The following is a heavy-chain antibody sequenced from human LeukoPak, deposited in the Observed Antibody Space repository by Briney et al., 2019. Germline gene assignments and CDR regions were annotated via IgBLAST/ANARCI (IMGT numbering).Heavy chain of an antibody. CDR1: GGSISSGDYY. V-gene: IGHV4-30-4*08. CDR3: AGMTTVTTSPPDFDY. J-gene: IGHJ4*02. D-gene: IGHD4-11*01. CDR2: IYYSGST. Sequence: SETLSLTCTVSGGSISSGDYYWSWIRQPPGKGLEWIGYIYYSGSTYYNPSLRSRVTISVDTSKNQFSLKLSSVTAADTAVYYCAGMTTVTTSPPDFDYWGQGTLVTVSS.